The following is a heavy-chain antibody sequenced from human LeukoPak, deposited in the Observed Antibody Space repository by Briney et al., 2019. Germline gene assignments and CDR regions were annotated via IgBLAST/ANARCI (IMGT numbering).Heavy chain of an antibody. V-gene: IGHV1-3*01. Sequence: ASVKVSCKASGYTSTTNAMHWVRQAPGQRLEWMGWISAGNGNTKYSQKFQGRVTVTRDTSTSTVHMELSGLRSEDTAVYYCARDQEGFDYWGQGTLVTVSS. CDR1: GYTSTTNA. CDR2: ISAGNGNT. CDR3: ARDQEGFDY. J-gene: IGHJ4*02.